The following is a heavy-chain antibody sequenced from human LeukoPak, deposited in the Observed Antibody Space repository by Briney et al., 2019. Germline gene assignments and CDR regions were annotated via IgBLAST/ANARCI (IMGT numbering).Heavy chain of an antibody. J-gene: IGHJ5*02. CDR3: TRLYRWNSGFDP. CDR2: INAGNGNT. D-gene: IGHD1-7*01. V-gene: IGHV1-3*01. CDR1: GYTLINYA. Sequence: ASVKVSCKASGYTLINYAVHWVRQAPGQRLEWMGYINAGNGNTKYSEKFQGRVTFTRDTSATTAYVELSSLKSEDTAVYYCTRLYRWNSGFDPWGQGTLVTVSS.